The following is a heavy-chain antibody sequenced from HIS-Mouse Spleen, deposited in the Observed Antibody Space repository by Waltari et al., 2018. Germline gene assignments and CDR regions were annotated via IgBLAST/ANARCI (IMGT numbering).Heavy chain of an antibody. CDR2: MKPNRGNT. CDR3: ARGHDYSNYFDY. J-gene: IGHJ4*02. D-gene: IGHD4-4*01. V-gene: IGHV1-8*01. CDR1: GYTFTSYD. Sequence: QVQLVQSGAEVKKPGASVKVSCKASGYTFTSYDINWVRQATGQGLEWMGGMKPNRGNTDYAQKFQGRVTMTMNTSISTAYMELSSLRSEDTAVYYCARGHDYSNYFDYWGQGTLVTVSS.